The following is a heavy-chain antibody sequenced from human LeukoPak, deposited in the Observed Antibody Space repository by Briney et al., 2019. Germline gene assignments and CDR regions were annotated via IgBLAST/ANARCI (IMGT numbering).Heavy chain of an antibody. Sequence: SETLSLTCAVSGGSISSYYWSWIRQPPGKGRWWRGYIYYSGSTNYTPSLKSRVTISVDTPKNQFSLKLSSVTAAATAVYYCAGSITGRKYYYGSGSLAFDIWGEGTMVTVYS. V-gene: IGHV4-59*01. CDR1: GGSISSYY. CDR2: IYYSGST. D-gene: IGHD3-10*01. J-gene: IGHJ3*02. CDR3: AGSITGRKYYYGSGSLAFDI.